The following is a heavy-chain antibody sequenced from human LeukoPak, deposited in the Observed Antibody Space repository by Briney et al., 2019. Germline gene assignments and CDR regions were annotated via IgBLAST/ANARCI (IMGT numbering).Heavy chain of an antibody. V-gene: IGHV4-59*01. CDR3: AAQGSSWDAFDI. CDR1: GASISSYY. Sequence: SETLSLTCSVSGASISSYYWSWIRQPPGKRLEWIGYIHSSGGTNYSPSLKSRVTISVDTSKNQFSLKLSSLTAADTAVYYCAAQGSSWDAFDIWGRGTMVTVSS. J-gene: IGHJ3*02. CDR2: IHSSGGT. D-gene: IGHD6-13*01.